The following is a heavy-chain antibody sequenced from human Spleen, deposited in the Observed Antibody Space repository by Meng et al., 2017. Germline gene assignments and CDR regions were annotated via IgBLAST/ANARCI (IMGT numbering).Heavy chain of an antibody. D-gene: IGHD3-22*01. J-gene: IGHJ3*02. CDR3: ARTASTGYQYHDAFDI. Sequence: SETLSLTCTVPGASITSSGGYYWNWVRQHPGEGLGSIGYIYYSGTTDYNPSLKSRVTISLDTSKNQFSLKLSSVTAAYTAMYYCARTASTGYQYHDAFDIWGQGTMVTVSS. CDR1: GASITSSGGYY. V-gene: IGHV4-31*03. CDR2: IYYSGTT.